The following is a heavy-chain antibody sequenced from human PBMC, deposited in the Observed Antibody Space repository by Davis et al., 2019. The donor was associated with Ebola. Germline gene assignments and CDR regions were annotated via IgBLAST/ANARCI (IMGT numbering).Heavy chain of an antibody. CDR2: IYSGGST. CDR3: ARVGFCTGGVCYDHYYYGMDV. J-gene: IGHJ6*02. CDR1: GFTVSSNY. Sequence: GESLKISCAASGFTVSSNYMSWVRQAPGKGLEWVSVIYSGGSTYYADSVKGRFTISRDNSKNTLYLQMNSLRAEDTAVYYCARVGFCTGGVCYDHYYYGMDVWGQGTTVTVSS. V-gene: IGHV3-53*01. D-gene: IGHD2-8*02.